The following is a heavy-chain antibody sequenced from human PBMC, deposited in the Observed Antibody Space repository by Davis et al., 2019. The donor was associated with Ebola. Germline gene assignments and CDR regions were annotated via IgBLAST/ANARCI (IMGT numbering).Heavy chain of an antibody. V-gene: IGHV3-23*01. Sequence: PGGSLRLSCAASGFTFSSYAMSWVRQAPGKGLEWVSAISGSGGSTYYADSVKGRFTISRDNSKNTLYLQMNSLRAEDTAVYYCARDSYDYGSGSYYTWFDPWGQGTLVTVSS. CDR3: ARDSYDYGSGSYYTWFDP. CDR2: ISGSGGST. J-gene: IGHJ5*02. D-gene: IGHD3-10*01. CDR1: GFTFSSYA.